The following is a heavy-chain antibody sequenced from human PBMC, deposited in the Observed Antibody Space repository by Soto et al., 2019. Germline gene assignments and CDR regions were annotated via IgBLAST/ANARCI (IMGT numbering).Heavy chain of an antibody. J-gene: IGHJ4*02. Sequence: GASVKVSCKASGYTFTNYVIHWVRQAPGQGLEWMGWISPLKGNTKYAQKVQGRVSVTTDTSTNTVYMELSGLRYDDPALYYCARSGEHPFDFWGQGTLVTVSS. CDR1: GYTFTNYV. CDR2: ISPLKGNT. CDR3: ARSGEHPFDF. V-gene: IGHV1-18*01. D-gene: IGHD6-25*01.